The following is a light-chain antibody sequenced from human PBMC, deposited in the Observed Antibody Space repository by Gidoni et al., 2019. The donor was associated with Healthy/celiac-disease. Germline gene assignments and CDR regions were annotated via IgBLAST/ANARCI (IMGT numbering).Light chain of an antibody. Sequence: VLSQPQATLSLSSVERATLPSRASQSVSSYLAWYQQKPGQAPRLLIYDASNRATGIPARFSGSGCGIEFTLSISSLGPEDFAVYYCQQRSNWRYTFGQGTKLEIK. J-gene: IGKJ2*01. V-gene: IGKV3-11*01. CDR3: QQRSNWRYT. CDR1: QSVSSY. CDR2: DAS.